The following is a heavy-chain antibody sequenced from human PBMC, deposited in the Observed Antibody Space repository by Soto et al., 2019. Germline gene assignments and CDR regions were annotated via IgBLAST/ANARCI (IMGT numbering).Heavy chain of an antibody. CDR3: ARGRGYSGDDHYYYFDMEV. D-gene: IGHD5-12*01. CDR2: SIPIFGTA. J-gene: IGHJ6*02. V-gene: IGHV1-69*13. CDR1: GGTFNNYP. Sequence: SVKVSCKASGGTFNNYPITWVRHAPGEGLEWMGGSIPIFGTANYAQKFQGRVTISVDESTSTAYMELSSVRSEDTAVYYCARGRGYSGDDHYYYFDMEVWGQGTTVIVSS.